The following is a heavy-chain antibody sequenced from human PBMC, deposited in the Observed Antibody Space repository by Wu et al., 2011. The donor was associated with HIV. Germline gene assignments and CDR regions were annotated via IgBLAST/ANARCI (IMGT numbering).Heavy chain of an antibody. CDR2: SNPHSGGT. D-gene: IGHD7-27*01. CDR3: ARVTGDLGWFDP. Sequence: QAQLVQSGAEVKEPGASVKVSCKASGYTSPPTICTGCDRPLDKGLSGWDGSNPHSGGTNSAQKFQGRVTMTRDTSISTAYMELSRLRSDDTAVYYCARVTGDLGWFDPWGQGTLVTVSS. V-gene: IGHV1-2*02. CDR1: GYTSPPT. J-gene: IGHJ5*02.